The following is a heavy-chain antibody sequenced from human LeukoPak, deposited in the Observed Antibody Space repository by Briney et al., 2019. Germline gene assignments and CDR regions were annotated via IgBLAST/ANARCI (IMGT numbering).Heavy chain of an antibody. J-gene: IGHJ3*02. D-gene: IGHD6-19*01. CDR1: GFTFSSYA. V-gene: IGHV3-23*01. Sequence: GGSLRLSCAASGFTFSSYAMSWVRQAPGKGLEWVSANSGSWGSTYYADAVKGRFTISRDNPKNTLYLQLNSLRAEDTAIYYCAKPCRSGLSPFDAFDIWGQGTMVTVSS. CDR3: AKPCRSGLSPFDAFDI. CDR2: NSGSWGST.